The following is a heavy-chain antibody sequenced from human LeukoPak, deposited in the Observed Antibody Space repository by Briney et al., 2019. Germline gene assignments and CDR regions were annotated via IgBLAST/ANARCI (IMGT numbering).Heavy chain of an antibody. CDR1: GGSIGSYY. D-gene: IGHD3-9*01. CDR2: IYTSGST. V-gene: IGHV4-4*07. Sequence: SETLSLTCTLSGGSIGSYYWSWIRQPAGKGLEWIGRIYTSGSTSYNPSLKSRVTMSVDTSKNQFSLKLTSVTAADTAVYYCARLSLPYYDILTGYDYWGQGTLVTVSS. CDR3: ARLSLPYYDILTGYDY. J-gene: IGHJ4*02.